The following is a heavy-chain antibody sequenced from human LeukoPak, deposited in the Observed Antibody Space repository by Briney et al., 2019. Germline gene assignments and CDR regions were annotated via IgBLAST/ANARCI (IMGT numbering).Heavy chain of an antibody. V-gene: IGHV3-23*01. CDR1: GFTFSSSA. CDR3: ARDGGKGGDY. D-gene: IGHD2-15*01. CDR2: ISGSGGST. J-gene: IGHJ4*02. Sequence: GGSLRLSCAASGFTFSSSAMHWVRQAPGKGLEWVSAISGSGGSTYYADSVKGRFTISRDNSKNTLYLQMNSLRAEDTAVYYCARDGGKGGDYWGQGTLVTVSS.